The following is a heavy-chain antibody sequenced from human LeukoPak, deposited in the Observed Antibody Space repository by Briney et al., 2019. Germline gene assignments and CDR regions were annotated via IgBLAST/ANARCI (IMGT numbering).Heavy chain of an antibody. D-gene: IGHD5-12*01. Sequence: PSETLSLTCTVSGGSISSYYWSWIRQPPGKGLEWIGYIFYSGSTNYNPSLKSRVTISVDTSKNQFSLKLSSVTAADTAVYYCARWYSGYDSSWGQGTLVTVSS. V-gene: IGHV4-59*01. CDR3: ARWYSGYDSS. CDR1: GGSISSYY. J-gene: IGHJ4*02. CDR2: IFYSGST.